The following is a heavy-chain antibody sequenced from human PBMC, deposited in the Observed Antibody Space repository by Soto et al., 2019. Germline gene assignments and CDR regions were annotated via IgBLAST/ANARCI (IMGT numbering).Heavy chain of an antibody. CDR1: GDTVSSNSVA. J-gene: IGHJ6*02. CDR2: TYYRSRWYS. CDR3: ARSEEDSDYYYYGMDV. V-gene: IGHV6-1*01. Sequence: SQTLSLTCVGSGDTVSSNSVAWSWARQSPSRGLEWLGRTYYRSRWYSDYAVSVRSRIDINADTSKNQVSLQLNSVTPEDTAVYYCARSEEDSDYYYYGMDVWGQGTTVTVSS. D-gene: IGHD2-15*01.